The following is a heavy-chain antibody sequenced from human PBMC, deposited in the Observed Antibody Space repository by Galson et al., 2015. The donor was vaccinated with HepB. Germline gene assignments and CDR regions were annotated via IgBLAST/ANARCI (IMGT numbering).Heavy chain of an antibody. CDR1: GITFSSCD. Sequence: SLRLSCAASGITFSSCDMNWVRQAPGKGLEWVSGISDNGAATKYADSVKGRFTISRDNSKNTLYLQMNSLRAEDTAVYYCAARHCSGGTWSLVYWGQGTLVTVSS. CDR3: AARHCSGGTWSLVY. CDR2: ISDNGAAT. D-gene: IGHD2-15*01. V-gene: IGHV3-23*01. J-gene: IGHJ4*02.